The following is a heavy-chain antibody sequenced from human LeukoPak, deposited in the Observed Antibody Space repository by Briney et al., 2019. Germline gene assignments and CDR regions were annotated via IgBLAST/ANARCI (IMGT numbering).Heavy chain of an antibody. Sequence: ASVKVSCKASGGTFSSYAISWVRQAPGQGLEWMGGIIPIFGTANYAQKFQGRVTITADESTSTAYMELSSLRSEDTAVYYCASGEVVTYFDYWGQGTLVTVSS. J-gene: IGHJ4*02. CDR1: GGTFSSYA. CDR2: IIPIFGTA. CDR3: ASGEVVTYFDY. D-gene: IGHD4-23*01. V-gene: IGHV1-69*01.